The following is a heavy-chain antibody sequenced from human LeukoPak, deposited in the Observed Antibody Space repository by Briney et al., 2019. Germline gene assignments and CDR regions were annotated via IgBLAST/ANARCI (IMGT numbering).Heavy chain of an antibody. CDR3: ARGVEMATIPNWFDP. Sequence: GGSLRLSCAASGFTFRTYNMNWVRQAPGKGLEWVSSISRSSNYIYYADSVRGRFTISRDNAKNSLYLQMNSLRAEDTAVYYCARGVEMATIPNWFDPWGQGTLVTVSS. CDR1: GFTFRTYN. D-gene: IGHD5-24*01. V-gene: IGHV3-21*01. CDR2: ISRSSNYI. J-gene: IGHJ5*02.